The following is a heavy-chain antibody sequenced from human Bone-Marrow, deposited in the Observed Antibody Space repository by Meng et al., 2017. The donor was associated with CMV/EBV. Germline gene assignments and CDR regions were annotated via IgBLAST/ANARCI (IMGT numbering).Heavy chain of an antibody. Sequence: SETLSLTCAISGDSFSNNSAAWNWIRQSPSRGLEWLGRTYYRSKWYNDYAVSVKSRITINPDTSKNQFSLQLNSVTPEDTAVYFCAREGIWPQVYFDYWGQGTLVTVSS. V-gene: IGHV6-1*01. CDR1: GDSFSNNSAA. CDR3: AREGIWPQVYFDY. J-gene: IGHJ4*02. CDR2: TYYRSKWYN. D-gene: IGHD6-13*01.